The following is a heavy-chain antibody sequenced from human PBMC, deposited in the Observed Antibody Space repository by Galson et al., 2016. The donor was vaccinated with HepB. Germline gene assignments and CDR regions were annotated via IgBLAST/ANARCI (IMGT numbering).Heavy chain of an antibody. D-gene: IGHD5-24*01. V-gene: IGHV1-2*04. CDR1: GYTFTDYY. CDR3: ARGRDGYTLLMDY. CDR2: INPNSGGT. J-gene: IGHJ4*02. Sequence: SVKVSCKASGYTFTDYYMHWVRQAPGQGLEWMGWINPNSGGTNYAQKFQGWVTMTRDTSISTAYMELSRLRSDDTAVYYCARGRDGYTLLMDYWSQGTLVTVSS.